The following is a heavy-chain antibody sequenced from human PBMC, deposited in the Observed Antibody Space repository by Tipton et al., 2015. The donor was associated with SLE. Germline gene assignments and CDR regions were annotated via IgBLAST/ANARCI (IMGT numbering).Heavy chain of an antibody. D-gene: IGHD1-26*01. Sequence: QSGPEVKKPGSSVKVSCKASGGTFSSYTISWVRQAPGQGLEWMGRIIPILGIANYAQKFQGRVTITADKSTSTAYMELSSLRSGDTAVYYCARVGGGGYYFDYWGQGTLVTVSS. CDR1: GGTFSSYT. J-gene: IGHJ4*02. V-gene: IGHV1-69*04. CDR3: ARVGGGGYYFDY. CDR2: IIPILGIA.